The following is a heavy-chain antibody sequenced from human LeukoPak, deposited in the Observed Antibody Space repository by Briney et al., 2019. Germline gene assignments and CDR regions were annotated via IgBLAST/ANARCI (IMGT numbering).Heavy chain of an antibody. D-gene: IGHD3-9*01. Sequence: ASVKVSCKASGYTFTSYGISWVRQAPGQGLEWMGWISAYSGNTNYAQKLQGRVTMTSDTSTSTAYMELRSLKPDDTGVYYCARDYDILTGGDYWGQGTLVTVSS. CDR3: ARDYDILTGGDY. CDR2: ISAYSGNT. CDR1: GYTFTSYG. V-gene: IGHV1-18*04. J-gene: IGHJ4*02.